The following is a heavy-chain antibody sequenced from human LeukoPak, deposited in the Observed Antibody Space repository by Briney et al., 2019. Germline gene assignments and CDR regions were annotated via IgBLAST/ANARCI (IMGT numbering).Heavy chain of an antibody. V-gene: IGHV3-66*01. CDR1: GLSVNSSY. CDR2: IYGGGTT. J-gene: IGHJ5*02. CDR3: ARRRGSQFGP. D-gene: IGHD3-16*01. Sequence: PGGSLRLSCAASGLSVNSSYMSWVRQAPGKGLEWVSVIYGGGTTYYADSVKGRFTISRDNSKNTLFLQMNSLRAEDTAVYFCARRRGSQFGPWGQGTLVTVSS.